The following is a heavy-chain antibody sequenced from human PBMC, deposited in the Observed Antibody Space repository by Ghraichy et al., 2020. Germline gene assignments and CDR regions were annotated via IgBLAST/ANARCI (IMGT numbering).Heavy chain of an antibody. J-gene: IGHJ6*02. V-gene: IGHV3-72*01. D-gene: IGHD5-18*01. Sequence: GGSLRLSCAASGFSFNDQYMDWVRQAPGKGLEWVGRIRNKANSYTTEYAASVKGRFTVSRDESENSVYLQMNSLKTEDTAVYYCARNRYTYGSPNGMDVWRPGTTITV. CDR1: GFSFNDQY. CDR3: ARNRYTYGSPNGMDV. CDR2: IRNKANSYTT.